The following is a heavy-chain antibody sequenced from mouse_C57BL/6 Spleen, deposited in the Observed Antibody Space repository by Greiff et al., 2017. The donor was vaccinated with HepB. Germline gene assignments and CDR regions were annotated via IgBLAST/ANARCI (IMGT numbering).Heavy chain of an antibody. D-gene: IGHD2-4*01. J-gene: IGHJ2*01. CDR2: INPNNGGT. V-gene: IGHV1-26*01. CDR3: ARWGYDYGVDY. CDR1: GYTFTDYY. Sequence: VQLQQSGPELVKPGASVKISCKASGYTFTDYYMNWVKQSHGKSLEWIGDINPNNGGTSYNQKFKGKATLTVDKSSSTAYMELRSLTSEDSAVYYCARWGYDYGVDYWGQGTTLTVSS.